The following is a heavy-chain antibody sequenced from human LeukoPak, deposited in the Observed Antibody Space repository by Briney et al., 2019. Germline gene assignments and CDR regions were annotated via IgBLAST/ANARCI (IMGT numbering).Heavy chain of an antibody. Sequence: GGSLRLSCAASGFTFSTYGMHWVRQAPGKGLEWVAVIWYDGSKKYYADSMKGRFTISRDNSKHTLYLQMNSLRAEDTAVYYCARGYCSGGSCYALDYWGQGTLVTVSS. CDR2: IWYDGSKK. CDR1: GFTFSTYG. D-gene: IGHD2-15*01. J-gene: IGHJ4*02. V-gene: IGHV3-33*01. CDR3: ARGYCSGGSCYALDY.